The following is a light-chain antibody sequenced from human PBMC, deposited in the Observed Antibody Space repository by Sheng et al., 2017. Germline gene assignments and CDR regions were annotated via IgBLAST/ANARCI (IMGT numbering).Light chain of an antibody. CDR2: GAS. CDR1: QSVSSSY. V-gene: IGKV3-20*01. J-gene: IGKJ3*01. CDR3: QQSAA. Sequence: EIVLTQSPGTLSLSPGERATLSCRASQSVSSSYLAWYQQKPGQAPRLLIYGASSRATGIPDRFSGSGSGTDFTLTISRLEPEDFGVYYCQQSAAFGPGTKVDIK.